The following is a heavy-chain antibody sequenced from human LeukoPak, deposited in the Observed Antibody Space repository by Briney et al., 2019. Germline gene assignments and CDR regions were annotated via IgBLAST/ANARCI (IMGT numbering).Heavy chain of an antibody. CDR1: GFTFSTYA. V-gene: IGHV3-23*01. Sequence: GGSLRLSCVASGFTFSTYAINWVRQAPGKGLEWVSGMSGSGGSTYYADSVKGRFTISRDNAKNSLYLQMNSLRAEDTAVYYCARARVPGELNYWGQGTLVTVSS. CDR2: MSGSGGST. J-gene: IGHJ4*02. CDR3: ARARVPGELNY. D-gene: IGHD3-10*01.